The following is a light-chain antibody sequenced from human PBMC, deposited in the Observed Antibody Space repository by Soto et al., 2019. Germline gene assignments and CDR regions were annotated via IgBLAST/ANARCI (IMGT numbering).Light chain of an antibody. CDR1: NIGSKS. Sequence: SYELTQAPSVSVAPGQTARITCGGNNIGSKSVHWYQEKPGQAPVLVVYEDSDRPSGIPERFSGSNSGNTATLTISRVEAGDEADYYCQVWDSSSDHPGVFGTGTQLTVL. J-gene: IGLJ1*01. V-gene: IGLV3-21*02. CDR2: EDS. CDR3: QVWDSSSDHPGV.